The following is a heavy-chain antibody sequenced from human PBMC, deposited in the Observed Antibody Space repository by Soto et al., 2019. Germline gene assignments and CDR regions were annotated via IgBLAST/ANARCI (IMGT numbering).Heavy chain of an antibody. V-gene: IGHV3-9*01. CDR1: GFTFDDYA. CDR3: AKDIGQYSNTWYPESVQPSRYYYYYGMDV. Sequence: EVQLVESGGGLVQPGRSLRLSCAASGFTFDDYAMHWVRQAPGKGLEWVSGISWNRGTIGYADSVKGRFTISRDDAKNSLYLQMNSLRAEDTALYYCAKDIGQYSNTWYPESVQPSRYYYYYGMDVWGQGTTVTVSS. CDR2: ISWNRGTI. D-gene: IGHD2-2*01. J-gene: IGHJ6*02.